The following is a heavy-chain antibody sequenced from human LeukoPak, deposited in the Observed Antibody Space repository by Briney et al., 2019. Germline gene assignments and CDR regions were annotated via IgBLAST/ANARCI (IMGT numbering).Heavy chain of an antibody. V-gene: IGHV1-69*13. CDR1: GGTFSSYA. CDR3: ARDMWTRDSSGYPLDY. CDR2: IIPIFGTA. D-gene: IGHD3-22*01. J-gene: IGHJ4*02. Sequence: SVKVSCKASGGTFSSYAISWVRQAPGQGLEWMGGIIPIFGTANYAQKFQGRVTVTADESTSTAYMELSSLRSEDTAVYYCARDMWTRDSSGYPLDYWGQGTLVTVSS.